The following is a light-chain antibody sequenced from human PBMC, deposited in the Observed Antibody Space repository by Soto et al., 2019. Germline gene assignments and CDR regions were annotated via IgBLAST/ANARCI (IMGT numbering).Light chain of an antibody. CDR3: TSWGI. CDR1: TSDIGDYNY. CDR2: LVS. J-gene: IGLJ1*01. Sequence: QSVLTQPASVSRSPGQSITISCTGTTSDIGDYNYVSWYQHLPDKVPKLIISLVSNRPSGVSNRFSGSKSGNTASLTISGLRAEDEGDYYCTSWGIFGPGTKVTVL. V-gene: IGLV2-14*01.